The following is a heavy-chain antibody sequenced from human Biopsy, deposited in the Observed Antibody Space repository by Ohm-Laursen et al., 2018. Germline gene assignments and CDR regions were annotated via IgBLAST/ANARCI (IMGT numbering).Heavy chain of an antibody. J-gene: IGHJ6*02. D-gene: IGHD4-23*01. CDR1: GFSFSDYH. CDR3: ARDTRWSPYSMDV. V-gene: IGHV3-11*01. CDR2: ISGGGTI. Sequence: GSLRLSCTASGFSFSDYHMRWIRQAPGRGLEWVSYISGGGTIYYGDSMKGRVTISRDNDKNSLYLQMHSLRAEDTAVYYCARDTRWSPYSMDVWGQGTTVTVSS.